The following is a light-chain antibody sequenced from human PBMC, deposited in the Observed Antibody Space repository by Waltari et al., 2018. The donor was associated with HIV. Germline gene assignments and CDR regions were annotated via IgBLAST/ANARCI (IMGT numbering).Light chain of an antibody. CDR3: MQGGHWPYT. CDR2: KVS. Sequence: DVVMTQSPLSLPVTLGQPASISCRSSQSLVHSDGNTYLNWFHQRPGQSPRRLIYKVSNRDSGVPDRFGGSGSGTDFTLRISRVEAEDVGFYYCMQGGHWPYTCGQGTKLVIK. J-gene: IGKJ2*01. V-gene: IGKV2-30*02. CDR1: QSLVHSDGNTY.